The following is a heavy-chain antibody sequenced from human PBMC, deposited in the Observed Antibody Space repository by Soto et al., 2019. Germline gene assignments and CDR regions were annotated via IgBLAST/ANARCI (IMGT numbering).Heavy chain of an antibody. CDR1: GFTFSSYG. D-gene: IGHD3-10*01. J-gene: IGHJ4*02. Sequence: QVQLVESGGGVVQPGRSLRLSCAASGFTFSSYGMHWVRQAPGKGLEWVAVISYDGSNKYYADSVKGRFTISRDNSKNTLYLQMNSLRAEDTAVYYCAKEMHYYVSGSYYTPSGFWARPYYFDYWGQGTLVTVS. V-gene: IGHV3-30*18. CDR3: AKEMHYYVSGSYYTPSGFWARPYYFDY. CDR2: ISYDGSNK.